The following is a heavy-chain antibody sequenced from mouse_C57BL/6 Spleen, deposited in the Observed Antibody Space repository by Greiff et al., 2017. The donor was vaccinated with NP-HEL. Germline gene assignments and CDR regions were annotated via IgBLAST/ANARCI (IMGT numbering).Heavy chain of an antibody. D-gene: IGHD2-1*01. J-gene: IGHJ2*01. Sequence: VQLKESGAELMKPGASVKLSCKATGYTFTGYCIEWVKQRPGQGLEWIGEIIPGSGSTNYKEKFKGKATFTADTSSNTAYMQLSSLTSEDSAIYYCAIYYAYYSFGDWGQGTTVTVAA. CDR3: AIYYAYYSFGD. CDR1: GYTFTGYC. CDR2: IIPGSGST. V-gene: IGHV1-9*01.